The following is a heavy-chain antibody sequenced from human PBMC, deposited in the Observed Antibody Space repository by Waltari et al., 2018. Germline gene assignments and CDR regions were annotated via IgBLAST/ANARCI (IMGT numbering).Heavy chain of an antibody. CDR1: GCSISRYY. CDR2: IYYSGST. D-gene: IGHD6-19*01. J-gene: IGHJ4*02. V-gene: IGHV4-59*01. CDR3: ARAARGWIDY. Sequence: QVQLQESGPGLVKPSETLSLTCTVSGCSISRYYWRWIRQPPGNGLELIGYIYYSGSTNYNPSLKSRVTISVDTSKNQFSLKLSSVTAADTAVYYCARAARGWIDYWGQGTLVTVSS.